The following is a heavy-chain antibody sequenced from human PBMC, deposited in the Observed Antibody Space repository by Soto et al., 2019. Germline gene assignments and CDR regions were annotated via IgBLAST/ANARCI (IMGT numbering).Heavy chain of an antibody. CDR1: GFTFSSYG. CDR3: AKDPRQYSSGWYDVNYFDY. V-gene: IGHV3-30*18. CDR2: ISYDGSNK. D-gene: IGHD6-19*01. J-gene: IGHJ4*02. Sequence: GGSLRLSCAASGFTFSSYGMHWVRQAPGKGLEWVAVISYDGSNKYYADSVKGRFTISRDNSKNTLYLQMNSLRAEDTAVYYCAKDPRQYSSGWYDVNYFDYWGQGTLVTVSS.